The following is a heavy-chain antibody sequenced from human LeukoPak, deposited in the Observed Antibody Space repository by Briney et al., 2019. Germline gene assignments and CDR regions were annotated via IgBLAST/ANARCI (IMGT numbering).Heavy chain of an antibody. CDR1: GFTFSAYV. CDR3: ARDPNGDYIGAFDM. CDR2: IRGGGGSA. Sequence: GGSLRLSCTASGFTFSAYVMMWVRQAPGKGPEWVSAIRGGGGSAFYADSVKGRFTISRDNSKYMLFLQMNSLRAEDTAVYYCARDPNGDYIGAFDMWGPGTMVTVSS. J-gene: IGHJ3*02. V-gene: IGHV3-23*01. D-gene: IGHD4-17*01.